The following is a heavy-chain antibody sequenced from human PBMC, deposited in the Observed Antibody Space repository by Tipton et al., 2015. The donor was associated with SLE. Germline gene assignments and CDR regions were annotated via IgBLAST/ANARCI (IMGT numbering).Heavy chain of an antibody. CDR3: ARFSPAIAGFDP. Sequence: TLSLTCTVSGGSISSGGYYWSWIRQYPGKGLEWIGYISYSGSTSYNSSLKSRLTISVDTSKNQFSLKLSSVTAADTAVYYCARFSPAIAGFDPWGQGTLVTVSS. D-gene: IGHD1-26*01. CDR2: ISYSGST. CDR1: GGSISSGGYY. V-gene: IGHV4-31*03. J-gene: IGHJ5*02.